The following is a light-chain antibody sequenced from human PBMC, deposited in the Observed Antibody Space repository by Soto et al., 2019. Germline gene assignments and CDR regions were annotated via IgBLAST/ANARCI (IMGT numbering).Light chain of an antibody. CDR2: GAS. Sequence: EIVMTQSPATLSVSPGARATLSCTASQSVRSELAWYQHKPGQAPRLLIYGASTRATGIPDRFSGSGSGTDFTLTIRSLQFEDFAVYYCQQYENWYTFGQGTKVDIK. V-gene: IGKV3-15*01. J-gene: IGKJ2*01. CDR1: QSVRSE. CDR3: QQYENWYT.